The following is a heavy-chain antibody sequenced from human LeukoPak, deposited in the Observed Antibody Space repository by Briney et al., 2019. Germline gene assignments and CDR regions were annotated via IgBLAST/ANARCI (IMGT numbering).Heavy chain of an antibody. J-gene: IGHJ4*02. Sequence: ASVKVPCKASGGTFSSYAISWVRQAPGQGLEWMGGIIPIFGTANYAQKFQGRVTITADESTSTAYMELSSLRSEDTAVYYCARVVGDYDFDYWGQGTLVTVSS. CDR2: IIPIFGTA. CDR3: ARVVGDYDFDY. CDR1: GGTFSSYA. V-gene: IGHV1-69*01. D-gene: IGHD4-17*01.